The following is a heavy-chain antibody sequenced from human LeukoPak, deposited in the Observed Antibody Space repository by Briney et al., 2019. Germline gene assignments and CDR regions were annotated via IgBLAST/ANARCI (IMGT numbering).Heavy chain of an antibody. V-gene: IGHV4-59*01. D-gene: IGHD3-3*01. Sequence: SETLSLTCTVSGGSICSYYWSWLRQPPGKGLEWIGYIYYSGSTNYNPSLKSLVTISVDTSKNQFSLKLSSVTAADTAVYYCARARRDYTIFGVVSWFDPWGQGTLVTVSS. J-gene: IGHJ5*02. CDR3: ARARRDYTIFGVVSWFDP. CDR1: GGSICSYY. CDR2: IYYSGST.